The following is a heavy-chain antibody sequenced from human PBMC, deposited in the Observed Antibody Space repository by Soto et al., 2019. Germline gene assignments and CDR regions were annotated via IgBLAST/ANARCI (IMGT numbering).Heavy chain of an antibody. CDR2: INAGNGNT. Sequence: ASVKVSCKASGYTFTSYAMHWVRQAPGQRLEWMGWINAGNGNTKYSQKFQGRVTITRDTSASTAYMELSSLRSEDTAVYYCARDFYYDSSGPTGWFDPWGQGTLVTVSS. CDR1: GYTFTSYA. J-gene: IGHJ5*02. V-gene: IGHV1-3*01. CDR3: ARDFYYDSSGPTGWFDP. D-gene: IGHD3-22*01.